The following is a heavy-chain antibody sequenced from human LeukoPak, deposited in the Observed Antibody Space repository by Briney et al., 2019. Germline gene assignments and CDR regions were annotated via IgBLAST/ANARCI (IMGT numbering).Heavy chain of an antibody. J-gene: IGHJ5*02. CDR1: GGSFSGYY. D-gene: IGHD3-3*01. CDR2: IYHSGST. Sequence: KPSETLSLTCAVYGGSFSGYYWSWIRQPPGKGLEWIGYIYHSGSTYYNPSLKSRVTISVDRSKNQFSLKLSSVTAADTAVYYCARYYDFWSGTKENWFDPWGQGTLVTVSS. CDR3: ARYYDFWSGTKENWFDP. V-gene: IGHV4-34*01.